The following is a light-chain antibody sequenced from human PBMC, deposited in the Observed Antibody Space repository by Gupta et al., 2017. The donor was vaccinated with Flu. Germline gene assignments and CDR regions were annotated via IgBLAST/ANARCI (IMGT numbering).Light chain of an antibody. CDR2: KND. J-gene: IGLJ1*01. Sequence: KGTISCSGTSFKVGSDYVAWYHRGPETSPNLLIYKNDRRRAGVPTRFSGSKYGTSAALASSGLRAEDEADYYCPVGDDSRSCYVFGLGTKFTVL. CDR1: SFKVGSDY. CDR3: PVGDDSRSCYV. V-gene: IGLV1-47*01.